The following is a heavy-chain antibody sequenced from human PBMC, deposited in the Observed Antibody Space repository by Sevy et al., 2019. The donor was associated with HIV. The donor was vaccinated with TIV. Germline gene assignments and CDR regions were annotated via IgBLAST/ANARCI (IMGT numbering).Heavy chain of an antibody. CDR2: TYYRSKWYT. J-gene: IGHJ4*02. CDR1: GDSVSSNRAA. Sequence: SQTLSLTCVISGDSVSSNRAAWNWIRQSPSRGLKWLGRTYYRSKWYTDYAVSVKSRITINPDTSKNQVSLQLNSVTPEDTAVYYCTRGAHSLDYWGQGTLVTVSS. CDR3: TRGAHSLDY. D-gene: IGHD2-15*01. V-gene: IGHV6-1*01.